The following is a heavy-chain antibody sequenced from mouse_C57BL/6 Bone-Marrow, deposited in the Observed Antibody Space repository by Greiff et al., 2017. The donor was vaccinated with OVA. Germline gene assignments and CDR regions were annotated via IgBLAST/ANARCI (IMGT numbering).Heavy chain of an antibody. CDR2: ISYDGSN. D-gene: IGHD4-1*01. J-gene: IGHJ2*01. Sequence: DVKLQESGSGLVKPSQSLSLTCSVTGYSITSGYYWNWIRQFPGNKLEWMGYISYDGSNNYNPSLKNRISITRDTSKNQFFLKLNSVTTEDTATYYCARDRNWVVYFDYWGQGTTLTVSS. V-gene: IGHV3-6*01. CDR1: GYSITSGYY. CDR3: ARDRNWVVYFDY.